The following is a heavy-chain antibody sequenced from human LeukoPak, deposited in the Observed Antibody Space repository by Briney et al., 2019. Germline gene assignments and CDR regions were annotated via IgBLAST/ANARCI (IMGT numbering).Heavy chain of an antibody. CDR2: INPNSGGT. J-gene: IGHJ4*02. D-gene: IGHD5-18*01. Sequence: ASVKVSCKASGGTFSSYAISWVRQAPGQGLEWMGWINPNSGGTNYAQKFQGRVTMTRDTSISTAYMELSRLRSDDTAVYYCARDWGGMVMDYWGQGTLVTVSS. V-gene: IGHV1-2*02. CDR1: GGTFSSYA. CDR3: ARDWGGMVMDY.